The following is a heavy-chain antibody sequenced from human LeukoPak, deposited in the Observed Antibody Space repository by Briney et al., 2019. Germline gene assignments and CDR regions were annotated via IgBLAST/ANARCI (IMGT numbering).Heavy chain of an antibody. J-gene: IGHJ4*02. V-gene: IGHV4-34*01. Sequence: SETLSLTCAVYGGSFSGYYWSWIRQPPGKGLEWIGEINHSGGTDYSPSLKSRVTISVDTSKNQFSLKLSSVTAADTAVYYCARGNSSSCPDYWGQGTLVTVSS. CDR1: GGSFSGYY. D-gene: IGHD6-13*01. CDR3: ARGNSSSCPDY. CDR2: INHSGGT.